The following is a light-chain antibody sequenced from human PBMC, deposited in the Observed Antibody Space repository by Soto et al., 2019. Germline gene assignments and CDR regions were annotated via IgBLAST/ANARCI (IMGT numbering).Light chain of an antibody. CDR2: GAS. Sequence: EIVLTQSPGTLSLSPGEIATLSCRASQSVSSNFLAWYQQKPGQAPRLLIYGASNRATRIPDSVSGSGSVTHVTLTSSRLEPEDFAVYYWQQYGRTPRTFGQGTKVDNK. V-gene: IGKV3-20*01. J-gene: IGKJ1*01. CDR1: QSVSSNF. CDR3: QQYGRTPRT.